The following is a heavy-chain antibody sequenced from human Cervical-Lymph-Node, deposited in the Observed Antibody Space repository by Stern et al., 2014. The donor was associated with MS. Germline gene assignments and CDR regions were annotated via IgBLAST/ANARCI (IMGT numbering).Heavy chain of an antibody. CDR3: ARPPPRRKWDDPNYGMDV. Sequence: EVQLVQSGAEVKKPGESLKISCKGSGYTFTNNWIAWVRQMPGKGLEWMGIIYPDDSDIRYSPSLQGQVTISADKSISTASLPGRSLKAADSAVYYCARPPPRRKWDDPNYGMDVWGQGTTVTVSS. D-gene: IGHD1-1*01. CDR1: GYTFTNNW. CDR2: IYPDDSDI. V-gene: IGHV5-51*03. J-gene: IGHJ6*02.